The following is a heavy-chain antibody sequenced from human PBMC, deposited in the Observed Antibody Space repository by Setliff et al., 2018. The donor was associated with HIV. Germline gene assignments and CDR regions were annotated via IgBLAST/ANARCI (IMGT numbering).Heavy chain of an antibody. V-gene: IGHV4-59*01. CDR2: IHNSGST. CDR1: GGSINSYY. CDR3: ARRGPYGSGSYGRYYDYYYMDV. Sequence: SETLSLTCTVSGGSINSYYWSWIRQPPGKRLEWIGYIHNSGSTNYNPSLKSRVTMSVDTSNNQFSLKLTSVTAADTAVYYCARRGPYGSGSYGRYYDYYYMDVWGKGTKVTVS. D-gene: IGHD3-10*01. J-gene: IGHJ6*03.